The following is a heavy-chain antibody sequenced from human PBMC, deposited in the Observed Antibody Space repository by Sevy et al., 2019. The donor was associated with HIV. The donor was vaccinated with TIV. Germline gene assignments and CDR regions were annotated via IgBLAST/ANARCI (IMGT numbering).Heavy chain of an antibody. Sequence: ASVKVSCKASGYTFTSYGISWVRQAPGQGLEWMGWISAYNGNTNYAQKLQGRVTMTTDTSTCTAYMELRSLRSDDTAVYYCARDQISNYCSSTSCQRPDYWGQGTLVTVSS. D-gene: IGHD2-2*01. CDR1: GYTFTSYG. CDR2: ISAYNGNT. V-gene: IGHV1-18*01. CDR3: ARDQISNYCSSTSCQRPDY. J-gene: IGHJ4*02.